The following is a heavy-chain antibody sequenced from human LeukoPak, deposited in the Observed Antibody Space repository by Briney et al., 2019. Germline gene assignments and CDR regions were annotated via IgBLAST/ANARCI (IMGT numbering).Heavy chain of an antibody. CDR1: GGTFSSYA. Sequence: SVKVSCKASGGTFSSYAISWVRQAPGQGLEWMGGIIPIFGTANYAQKFQGRVTITADKSTSTAYMELSSLRSEDTAVYYCARGGLTIFGVVIIPFDPWGQGTLVTVSS. CDR3: ARGGLTIFGVVIIPFDP. D-gene: IGHD3-3*01. CDR2: IIPIFGTA. V-gene: IGHV1-69*06. J-gene: IGHJ5*02.